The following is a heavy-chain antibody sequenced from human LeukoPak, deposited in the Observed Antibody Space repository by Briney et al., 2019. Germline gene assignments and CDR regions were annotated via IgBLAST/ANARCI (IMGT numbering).Heavy chain of an antibody. D-gene: IGHD3-22*01. CDR2: INPNSGGT. J-gene: IGHJ5*02. CDR1: GYTFTGYY. V-gene: IGHV1-2*02. Sequence: ASVKVSCKASGYTFTGYYMHWVRQAPGQGLEWMGWINPNSGGTNYAQKFQGRVTMTRDTPISTAYMELSRLRSDDTAVYYCARRVVVIRGHWFDPWGQGTLVTVSS. CDR3: ARRVVVIRGHWFDP.